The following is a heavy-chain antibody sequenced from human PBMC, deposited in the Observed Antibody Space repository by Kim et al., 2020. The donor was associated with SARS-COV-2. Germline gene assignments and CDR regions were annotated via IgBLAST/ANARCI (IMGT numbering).Heavy chain of an antibody. J-gene: IGHJ6*02. V-gene: IGHV1-46*01. CDR2: INPSDGHT. CDR3: ARSGMDV. Sequence: ASVKVSCKASGYTLTSLYMHWVRQAPGQGLEWMGMINPSDGHTSYAQKFQGRVTITRDTSTSTVYMELSSQRSEDTAVYYCARSGMDVWGQGPTVTVSS. CDR1: GYTLTSLY.